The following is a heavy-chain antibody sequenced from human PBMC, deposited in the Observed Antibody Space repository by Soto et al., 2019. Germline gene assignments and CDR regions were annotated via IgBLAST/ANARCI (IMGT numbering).Heavy chain of an antibody. D-gene: IGHD5-12*01. V-gene: IGHV4-59*01. Sequence: PSETLSLTCNVSGGSISNYYWNWIRRPPGKGLEWIGYIYYRGSTKYNPSLKSRGTISADKSRNQFSLKLTSVTAADTDVYYCAREVASPGAWYFDLWGRGTLVTVS. CDR1: GGSISNYY. CDR3: AREVASPGAWYFDL. CDR2: IYYRGST. J-gene: IGHJ2*01.